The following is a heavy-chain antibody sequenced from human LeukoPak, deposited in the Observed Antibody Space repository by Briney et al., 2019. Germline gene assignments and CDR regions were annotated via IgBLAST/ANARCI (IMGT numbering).Heavy chain of an antibody. CDR3: ARGGAFCSITTCHEFDH. CDR2: TNPSTGGT. V-gene: IGHV1-2*02. J-gene: IGHJ4*02. Sequence: GASVKVSCKTSGYTFTGSYSHWVRPVPRQGLEWMGWTNPSTGGTKSAQQFEGRVTMTRDTSNTTGYLELRSLRLDDTATYYCARGGAFCSITTCHEFDHWGQGTLVIVSS. D-gene: IGHD2-2*01. CDR1: GYTFTGSY.